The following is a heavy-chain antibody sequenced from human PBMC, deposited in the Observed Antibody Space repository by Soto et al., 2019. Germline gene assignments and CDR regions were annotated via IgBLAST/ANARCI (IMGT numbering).Heavy chain of an antibody. V-gene: IGHV3-72*01. Sequence: GGSLSLSFAASGCTFSDHYMDWVRQAPGKGLEWVGRIRNKANSYTTDYAASVKGRFTISRDDSKNSLYLQMNSLKTEDTAVYYCERGIEVAHVNWFSPWGEGTLVTVSP. J-gene: IGHJ5*02. CDR2: IRNKANSYTT. CDR1: GCTFSDHY. CDR3: ERGIEVAHVNWFSP. D-gene: IGHD6-19*01.